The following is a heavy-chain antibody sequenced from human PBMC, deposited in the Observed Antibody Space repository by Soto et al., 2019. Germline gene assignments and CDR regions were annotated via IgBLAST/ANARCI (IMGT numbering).Heavy chain of an antibody. J-gene: IGHJ4*02. CDR1: GFTFSSYW. V-gene: IGHV3-7*01. CDR3: ARNNYYDSSGYLDY. D-gene: IGHD3-22*01. Sequence: GGSLRLSCAASGFTFSSYWMSWVRQAPGKGLEWVANIKQDGSEKYYVDSVKGRFTISRDNAKNSLYLQMNSLRAEDTAVYYCARNNYYDSSGYLDYWGQGTLVTVSS. CDR2: IKQDGSEK.